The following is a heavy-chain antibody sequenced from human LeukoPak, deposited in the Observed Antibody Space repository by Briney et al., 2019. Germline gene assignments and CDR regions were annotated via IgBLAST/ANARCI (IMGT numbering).Heavy chain of an antibody. CDR2: IYHSGNT. Sequence: SETLSLTCTVSGGSISSSTYYWGWIRQPPGKGLEWIGSIYHSGNTYYNPSLKSRVTISVDTSKNQFSLKLSSVTAADTAVYYCAREGSQYDILTGEGFDYWGQGTLVTVSS. V-gene: IGHV4-39*07. D-gene: IGHD3-9*01. CDR1: GGSISSSTYY. J-gene: IGHJ4*02. CDR3: AREGSQYDILTGEGFDY.